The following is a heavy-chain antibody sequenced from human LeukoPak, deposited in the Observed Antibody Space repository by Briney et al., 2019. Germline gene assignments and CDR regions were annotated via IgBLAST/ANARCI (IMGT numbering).Heavy chain of an antibody. D-gene: IGHD3-16*01. Sequence: GGSLRLSCAASGFTFSNAWMSWVRQTPGKGLEWVSVIYSGGSTYYADSVKGRFTISRDNSKNTLYLQMNSLRAEDTAVYYCARDWGIDWGQGTLVTVSS. J-gene: IGHJ4*02. CDR3: ARDWGID. CDR1: GFTFSNAW. V-gene: IGHV3-66*01. CDR2: IYSGGST.